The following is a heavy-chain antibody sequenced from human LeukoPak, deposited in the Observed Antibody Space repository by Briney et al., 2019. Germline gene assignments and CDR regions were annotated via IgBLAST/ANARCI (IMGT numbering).Heavy chain of an antibody. Sequence: SETLSLTCTVSGDSISSGDYYWSWIRQPAGKGLEWIGRISTSGDTNYNPSLKSRVTMSVDTSKNQFSLKLSSVTAADTAVYYCASDRGYAAYWGQGTLVTASS. CDR2: ISTSGDT. J-gene: IGHJ4*02. CDR1: GDSISSGDYY. D-gene: IGHD5-12*01. CDR3: ASDRGYAAY. V-gene: IGHV4-61*02.